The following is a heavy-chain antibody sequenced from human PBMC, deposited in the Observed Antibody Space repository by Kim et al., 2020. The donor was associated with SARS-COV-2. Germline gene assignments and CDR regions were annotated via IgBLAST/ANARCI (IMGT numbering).Heavy chain of an antibody. V-gene: IGHV3-15*01. CDR2: IKSKTDGGTT. CDR3: TTGSMVRRPQRVTTLKTLGY. J-gene: IGHJ4*02. D-gene: IGHD3-10*01. Sequence: GGSLRLSCAASGFTFSNAWMSWVRQAPGKGLEWVGRIKSKTDGGTTDYAAPVKGRFTISRDDSKNTLYLQMNSLKTEDTAVYYCTTGSMVRRPQRVTTLKTLGYWGQGTLVTVSS. CDR1: GFTFSNAW.